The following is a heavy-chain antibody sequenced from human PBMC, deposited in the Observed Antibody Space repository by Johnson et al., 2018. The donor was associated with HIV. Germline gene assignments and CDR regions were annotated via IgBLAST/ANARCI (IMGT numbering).Heavy chain of an antibody. J-gene: IGHJ3*02. CDR2: ISGSGGST. CDR3: AKEMEGYCGSGKVDAFDI. CDR1: GFTFDDYA. V-gene: IGHV3-23*04. Sequence: VQLVESGGGLVQPGRSLRLSCAASGFTFDDYAMHWVRQAPGKGLEWVSGISGSGGSTYYADSVKGRFTISRDNSKNTQYLQMNSLRAEDTAVYYCAKEMEGYCGSGKVDAFDIWGQGTMVTVSS. D-gene: IGHD3-10*01.